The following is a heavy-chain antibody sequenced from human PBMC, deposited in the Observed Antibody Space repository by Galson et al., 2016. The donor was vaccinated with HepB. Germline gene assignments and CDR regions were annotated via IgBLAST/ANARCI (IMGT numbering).Heavy chain of an antibody. CDR1: GFTFSSYT. Sequence: SLRLSCAASGFTFSSYTMNWVRQAPGKGLEWVSYITSSSTIDYADSVKGRFTISRDNAKNSLYLQMNSLRAEDTAVYYCASAEELRWGFDVSDIWGQGTMVTVSS. CDR2: ITSSSTI. J-gene: IGHJ3*02. D-gene: IGHD2-21*01. CDR3: ASAEELRWGFDVSDI. V-gene: IGHV3-48*01.